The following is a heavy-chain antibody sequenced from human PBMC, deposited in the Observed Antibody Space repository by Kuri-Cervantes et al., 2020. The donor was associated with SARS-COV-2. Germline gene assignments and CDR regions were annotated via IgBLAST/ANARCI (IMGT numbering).Heavy chain of an antibody. CDR3: ARQEAYYYGSGSYYYYYYGMDV. V-gene: IGHV4-38-2*02. Sequence: SETLSLTCTVSGYSINSAYYWGWVRQPPGKGLEWIGSVFHGGKTYYNPSLMSRITISVDKSKNQFSLKLSSVTAADTAVYYCARQEAYYYGSGSYYYYYYGMDVWGQGTTVTVSS. CDR1: GYSINSAYY. CDR2: VFHGGKT. D-gene: IGHD3-10*01. J-gene: IGHJ6*02.